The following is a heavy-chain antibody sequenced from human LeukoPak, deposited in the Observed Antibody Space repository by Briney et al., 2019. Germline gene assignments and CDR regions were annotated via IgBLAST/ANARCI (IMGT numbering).Heavy chain of an antibody. Sequence: GGSLRLSCAASGFTFSSYEMNWVRQAPGKGLEWVSYISSSGSTIYYADSVKGRFTISRDNAKNSLYLQMNSLRAEDTAVYYCARGIRGALAAFDTWGQGTMVTVSS. V-gene: IGHV3-48*03. CDR3: ARGIRGALAAFDT. CDR1: GFTFSSYE. CDR2: ISSSGSTI. D-gene: IGHD1-26*01. J-gene: IGHJ3*02.